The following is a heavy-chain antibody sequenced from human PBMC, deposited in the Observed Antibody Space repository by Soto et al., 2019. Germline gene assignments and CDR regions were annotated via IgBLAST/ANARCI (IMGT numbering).Heavy chain of an antibody. J-gene: IGHJ3*01. CDR3: TRELSFRYYCDSSDDDAFDF. Sequence: GGSLRLSCEASGFTFSSYSVNWVRQAPGKGLEWVSSISSRSTFMYYADSVKGRFTISRDNAKNSLYLQMNSLRAEDTAVYYCTRELSFRYYCDSSDDDAFDFRGRRTIVTGS. D-gene: IGHD3-22*01. CDR2: ISSRSTFM. CDR1: GFTFSSYS. V-gene: IGHV3-21*01.